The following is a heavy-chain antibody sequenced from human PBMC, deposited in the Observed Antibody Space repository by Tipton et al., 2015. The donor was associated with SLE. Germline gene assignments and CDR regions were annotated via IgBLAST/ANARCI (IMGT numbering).Heavy chain of an antibody. CDR2: IYYSGST. Sequence: TLSLTCAVYGGSFSGYYWSWIRQPPGKGLEWIGYIYYSGSTNYNPSLKSRVTISVDTSKNQFSLKLSSVTAADTAVYYCARTANLLSPFDYWGQGTLVTVSS. CDR3: ARTANLLSPFDY. V-gene: IGHV4-59*01. J-gene: IGHJ4*02. D-gene: IGHD2/OR15-2a*01. CDR1: GGSFSGYY.